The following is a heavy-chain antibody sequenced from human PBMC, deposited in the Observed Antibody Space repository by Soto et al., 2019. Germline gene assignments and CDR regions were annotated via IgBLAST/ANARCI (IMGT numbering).Heavy chain of an antibody. CDR3: VRDNGGTFDY. D-gene: IGHD2-8*01. J-gene: IGHJ4*02. CDR2: ISSSTTST. CDR1: GFTFSDYY. Sequence: QVQLVESGGGLVKPGGSLRLSCAASGFTFSDYYMGWIRQAPGKGLEWVSYISSSTTSTNYADSMKGRLTISRDNAKNSLYLQMNSLRAEDTAVYYCVRDNGGTFDYWGQGTRVTVSS. V-gene: IGHV3-11*05.